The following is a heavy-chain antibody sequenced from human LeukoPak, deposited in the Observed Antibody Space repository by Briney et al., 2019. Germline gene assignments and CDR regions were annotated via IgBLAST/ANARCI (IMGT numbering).Heavy chain of an antibody. V-gene: IGHV4-31*03. Sequence: SQTLSLTCTVSGGSISSGGYYWSWIRRHPGKGLEWIGYIFYSGSTYYNPSLKSRVTISVDTSKNQFSLKLSSVTAADTAVYYCARVPYYYDSSGYRLIYFDYWGQGTLVTVSS. J-gene: IGHJ4*02. CDR2: IFYSGST. D-gene: IGHD3-22*01. CDR1: GGSISSGGYY. CDR3: ARVPYYYDSSGYRLIYFDY.